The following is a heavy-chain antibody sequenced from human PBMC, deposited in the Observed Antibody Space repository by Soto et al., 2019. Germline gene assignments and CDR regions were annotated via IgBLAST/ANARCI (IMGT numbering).Heavy chain of an antibody. CDR2: TYYIGNT. J-gene: IGHJ5*02. CDR1: GGSISSDY. CDR3: AKWTSYPTWFGP. V-gene: IGHV4-59*01. D-gene: IGHD1-26*01. Sequence: QVQLQESGPGLVKPSETLSLTCTVSGGSISSDYWSWIRQSPGKGLEWIGYTYYIGNTNYNPSLESWATISLDRSKNQFSLKLTSVTAADTAVYYCAKWTSYPTWFGPWGQGILVTVSS.